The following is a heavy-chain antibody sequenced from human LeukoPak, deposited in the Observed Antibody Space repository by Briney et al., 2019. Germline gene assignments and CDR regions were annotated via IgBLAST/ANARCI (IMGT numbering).Heavy chain of an antibody. Sequence: PSETLSLTCTDSGGSISSYYWSWIRQPAGKGLEWIGRIYTSGSTNYNPSLKSRVTMSVDTSKNQFSLKLSSVTAADTAVYYCARGSVWGSYPNWFDPWGQGTLVTVSS. CDR1: GGSISSYY. D-gene: IGHD3-16*02. J-gene: IGHJ5*02. CDR2: IYTSGST. CDR3: ARGSVWGSYPNWFDP. V-gene: IGHV4-4*07.